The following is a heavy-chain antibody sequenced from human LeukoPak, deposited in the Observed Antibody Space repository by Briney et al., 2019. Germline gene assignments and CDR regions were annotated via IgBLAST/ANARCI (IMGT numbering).Heavy chain of an antibody. CDR1: GGSISSYY. V-gene: IGHV4-59*01. CDR2: ICYSGST. CDR3: ARTEASNSYYYYYYMDV. J-gene: IGHJ6*03. D-gene: IGHD4-11*01. Sequence: SSETLSLTCTVSGGSISSYYWSWIRQPPGKGPEWIGYICYSGSTNYNPSLKSRVTISVDTSKNQFSLKLSSVTAADTAVYYCARTEASNSYYYYYYMDVWGKGTTVTVSS.